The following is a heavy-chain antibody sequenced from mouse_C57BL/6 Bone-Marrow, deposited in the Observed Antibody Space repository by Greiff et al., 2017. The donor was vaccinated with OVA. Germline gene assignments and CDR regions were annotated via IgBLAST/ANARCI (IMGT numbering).Heavy chain of an antibody. J-gene: IGHJ3*01. Sequence: VQLQQSGAELVKPGASVKLSCKASGYTFTSYWMHWVKQRPGRGLEWIGRIYPNSGGTKYNEKFKSKATLTADKPSSTAYMQLSSLTSEDSAVYYCARARGYCLFAYWGQGTLVTVSA. CDR3: ARARGYCLFAY. D-gene: IGHD2-3*01. CDR1: GYTFTSYW. CDR2: IYPNSGGT. V-gene: IGHV1-72*01.